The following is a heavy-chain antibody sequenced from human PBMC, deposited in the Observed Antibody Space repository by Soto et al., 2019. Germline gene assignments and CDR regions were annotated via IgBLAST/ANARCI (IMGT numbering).Heavy chain of an antibody. CDR3: AYSRPSRYYYDMDV. J-gene: IGHJ6*03. D-gene: IGHD2-21*01. CDR1: GNTFTSYA. Sequence: ASVEVSCKASGNTFTSYAMHWVRQAPGQRLEWMGWINAGNGNTKYSQKFQGRVTITRDTSASTAYMELSSLRSEDTAVYYCAYSRPSRYYYDMDVWGKGTTVTVSS. CDR2: INAGNGNT. V-gene: IGHV1-3*01.